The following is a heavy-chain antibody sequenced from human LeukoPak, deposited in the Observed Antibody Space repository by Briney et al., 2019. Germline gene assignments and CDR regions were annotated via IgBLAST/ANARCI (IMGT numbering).Heavy chain of an antibody. CDR1: GFTFSSYA. CDR3: AKLARIAAAGTDPSPFDY. J-gene: IGHJ4*02. CDR2: ISYDGSNK. V-gene: IGHV3-30*04. Sequence: GRSLRLSCAASGFTFSSYAIHWVRQAPGKGLEWVAVISYDGSNKYYADSVKGRFTISRDNSKNTLYLQMNSLRAEDTAVYYCAKLARIAAAGTDPSPFDYWGQGTLVTVSS. D-gene: IGHD6-13*01.